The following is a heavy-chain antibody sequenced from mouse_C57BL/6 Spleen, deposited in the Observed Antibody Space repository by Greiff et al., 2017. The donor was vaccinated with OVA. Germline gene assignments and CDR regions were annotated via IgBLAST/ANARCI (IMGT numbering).Heavy chain of an antibody. Sequence: EVQLQESEGGLVQPGSSMKLSCTASGFTFSDYYMAWVRQVPEKGLEWVANINYDGSSTYYLDSLKSRFIISRDNAKNILYLQMSSLKSEDTATYYCARDRGDVGFDYWGQGTTLTVSS. CDR2: INYDGSST. CDR1: GFTFSDYY. CDR3: ARDRGDVGFDY. D-gene: IGHD3-3*01. J-gene: IGHJ2*01. V-gene: IGHV5-16*01.